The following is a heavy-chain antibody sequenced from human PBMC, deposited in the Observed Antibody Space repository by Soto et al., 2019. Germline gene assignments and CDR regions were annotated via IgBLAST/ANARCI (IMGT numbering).Heavy chain of an antibody. V-gene: IGHV3-11*01. CDR2: INTNGN. Sequence: GGSLRLSCAASGFTFSDYYMSWIRQAPGKGLQWVSYINTNGNYYADSMRGRFTISRDNAKNSLYLQMNSLRPEDTAVYYCARVWRGEMATPTVALDIWGQGTMVTVSS. CDR3: ARVWRGEMATPTVALDI. CDR1: GFTFSDYY. J-gene: IGHJ3*02. D-gene: IGHD2-15*01.